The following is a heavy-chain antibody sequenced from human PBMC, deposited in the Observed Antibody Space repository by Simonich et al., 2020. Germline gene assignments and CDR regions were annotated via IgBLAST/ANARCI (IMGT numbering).Heavy chain of an antibody. D-gene: IGHD3-9*01. CDR1: GGSFSGYY. V-gene: IGHV4-34*01. CDR3: ARGKNYDILTGGWYFDL. Sequence: QVQLQQWGAGLLKPSETLSLTCAVYGGSFSGYYWSWIRQPPGKGLEWIGEINQSGSTNYNPSLKRRVTISVDTSKNQFSLKLSSVTAADTAVYYCARGKNYDILTGGWYFDLWGRGTLVTVSS. J-gene: IGHJ2*01. CDR2: INQSGST.